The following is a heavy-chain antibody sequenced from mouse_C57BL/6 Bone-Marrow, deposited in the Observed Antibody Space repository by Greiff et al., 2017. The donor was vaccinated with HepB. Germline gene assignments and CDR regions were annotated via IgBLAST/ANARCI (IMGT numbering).Heavy chain of an antibody. V-gene: IGHV5-15*04. D-gene: IGHD1-1*01. Sequence: EVQGVESGGGLVQPGGSLKLSCAASGFTFSDYGMAWVRQAPRKGPEWVAFISNLAYSIYYADTVTGRFTISRENAKNTLYLEMSSLRSEDTAMYYCARRRFITTVVDWYFDVWAQGPRSPSPQ. CDR2: ISNLAYSI. CDR3: ARRRFITTVVDWYFDV. J-gene: IGHJ1*03. CDR1: GFTFSDYG.